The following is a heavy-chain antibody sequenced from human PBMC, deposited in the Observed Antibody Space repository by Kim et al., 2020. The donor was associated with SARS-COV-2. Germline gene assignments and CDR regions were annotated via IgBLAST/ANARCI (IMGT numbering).Heavy chain of an antibody. J-gene: IGHJ6*02. V-gene: IGHV3-21*01. D-gene: IGHD2-2*01. CDR3: ARDLPDIVVVPAAILYYYGMDV. Sequence: GGSLRLSCAASGFTFSSYSMNWVRQAPGKGLEWVSSISSSSSYIYYADSVKGRFTISRDNAKNSLYLQMNSLRAEDTAVYYCARDLPDIVVVPAAILYYYGMDVWGQGTTVTVSS. CDR2: ISSSSSYI. CDR1: GFTFSSYS.